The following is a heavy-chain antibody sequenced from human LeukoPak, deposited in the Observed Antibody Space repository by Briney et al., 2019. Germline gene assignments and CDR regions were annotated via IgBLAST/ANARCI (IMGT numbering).Heavy chain of an antibody. Sequence: ASVKVSCKASGYTFTSYGISWVRQAPGQELEWRGWISAYNGNTNYAQKLQGRVTMTTDTSTSTAYMELSSLRSEDMAVYYCARVSSDFWSYPDLFDYWGQGTLVTVSS. CDR2: ISAYNGNT. V-gene: IGHV1-18*03. D-gene: IGHD3-3*01. CDR3: ARVSSDFWSYPDLFDY. CDR1: GYTFTSYG. J-gene: IGHJ4*02.